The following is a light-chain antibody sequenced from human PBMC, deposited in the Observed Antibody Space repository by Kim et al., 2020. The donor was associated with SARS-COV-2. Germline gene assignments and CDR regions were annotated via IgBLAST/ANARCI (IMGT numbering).Light chain of an antibody. CDR2: DAS. Sequence: ENVLTQSPDTLSLSAGERATLSCRASQSVGKNYLAWYQQKPGQAPRLLIYDASNRATGIPDRFSGSGSGTDFTLTIRRLEPEDFGVYYCQQYADAPLTFGGGTRVEI. CDR3: QQYADAPLT. J-gene: IGKJ4*01. CDR1: QSVGKNY. V-gene: IGKV3-20*01.